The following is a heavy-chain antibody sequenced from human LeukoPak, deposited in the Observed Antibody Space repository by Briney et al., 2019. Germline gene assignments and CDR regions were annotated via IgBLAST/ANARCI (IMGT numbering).Heavy chain of an antibody. CDR1: GGSFSGYY. J-gene: IGHJ4*02. Sequence: PSETLSLTCAVYGGSFSGYYWSWIRQPPGKGLEWIGEINHSGSTNYNPSLKSRVTMSVDTSKNQFSLKLSSVTAADTAVYYCARHLHRYYGSGSYFDYWGQGTLVTVSS. CDR3: ARHLHRYYGSGSYFDY. CDR2: INHSGST. D-gene: IGHD3-10*01. V-gene: IGHV4-34*01.